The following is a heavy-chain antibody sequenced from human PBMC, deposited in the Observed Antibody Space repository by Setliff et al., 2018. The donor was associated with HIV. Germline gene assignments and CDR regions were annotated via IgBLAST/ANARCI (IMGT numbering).Heavy chain of an antibody. CDR2: ISYSGST. CDR3: ASPRGYCSGGTCHFWYFDL. CDR1: GGSISSSTYY. V-gene: IGHV4-39*01. D-gene: IGHD2-15*01. J-gene: IGHJ2*01. Sequence: SETLSLTCTVSGGSISSSTYYWGWIRQPPGKGLEWIGTISYSGSTYYNPSLKSRVIISVDTSKNQFSLKLSSVTAADTAVYYCASPRGYCSGGTCHFWYFDLWGRGTLGT.